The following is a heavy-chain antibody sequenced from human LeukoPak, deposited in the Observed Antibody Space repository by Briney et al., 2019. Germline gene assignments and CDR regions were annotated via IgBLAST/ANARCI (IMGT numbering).Heavy chain of an antibody. CDR1: GYTFTGYY. CDR3: ARDCKEGGYDDYYYYMDV. CDR2: INPNSGGT. J-gene: IGHJ6*03. D-gene: IGHD5-12*01. Sequence: ASVKVSCKASGYTFTGYYMHWVRQAPGQGLEWMGWINPNSGGTNYAQKFQGRVTMTRDTSISTAYMELSRLRSDDTAVYYYARDCKEGGYDDYYYYMDVWGKGTTVTVSS. V-gene: IGHV1-2*02.